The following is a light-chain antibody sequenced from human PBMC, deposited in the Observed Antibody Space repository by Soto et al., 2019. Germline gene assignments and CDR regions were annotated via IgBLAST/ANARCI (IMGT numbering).Light chain of an antibody. CDR2: DVA. V-gene: IGLV2-14*03. CDR3: MSFTSSNTYV. Sequence: SVLPQPASVSGSPGQSITISCTGTSSDVGAYNFVSWYQHYPDKAPKVVIYDVANRPSGVSYRFSASKSGNTASLTISGLQAEDEADYYCMSFTSSNTYVFGTGTKVTVL. CDR1: SSDVGAYNF. J-gene: IGLJ1*01.